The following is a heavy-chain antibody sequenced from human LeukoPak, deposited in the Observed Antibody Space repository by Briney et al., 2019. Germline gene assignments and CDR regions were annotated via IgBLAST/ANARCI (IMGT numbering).Heavy chain of an antibody. CDR1: GFTFSSYS. CDR3: ARDPQARDIVATITDY. V-gene: IGHV3-21*01. D-gene: IGHD5-12*01. Sequence: PGGSLRLSCAASGFTFSSYSMNWVRQGPGKGLEWVSSISISSSYIYYADSVKGRFTISRDNAKNSLYLQMKSLRAEDTAVYYCARDPQARDIVATITDYWGQGTLVTVSS. CDR2: ISISSSYI. J-gene: IGHJ4*02.